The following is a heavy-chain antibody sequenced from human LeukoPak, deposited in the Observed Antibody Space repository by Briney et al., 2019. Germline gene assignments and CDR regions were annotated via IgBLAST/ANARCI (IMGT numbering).Heavy chain of an antibody. CDR3: ATAVRGSYYGSYFDY. Sequence: GASVKVSCKVSGYTLTELYMHWVRQAPGKGLEWMGGFDPEDGETIYAQKFQGRVTMTEDTSTDTAYMELSSLRSEDTAVYYCATAVRGSYYGSYFDYWGQGTLVTVSS. CDR1: GYTLTELY. J-gene: IGHJ4*02. CDR2: FDPEDGET. V-gene: IGHV1-24*01. D-gene: IGHD1-26*01.